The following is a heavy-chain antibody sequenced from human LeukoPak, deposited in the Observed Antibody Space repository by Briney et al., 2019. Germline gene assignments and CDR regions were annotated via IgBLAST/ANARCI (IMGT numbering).Heavy chain of an antibody. J-gene: IGHJ3*02. CDR3: ARPNITIFGADAFDI. CDR2: IYPGDSDT. Sequence: GESLKISCKGSGYSFTSYWIGWVRQMPGKGLEWMGIIYPGDSDTRYSPSFQGQVTISADKSISTAYLQWSSLKASDTAMYYCARPNITIFGADAFDIWGQGTMVTVSS. CDR1: GYSFTSYW. V-gene: IGHV5-51*01. D-gene: IGHD3-3*01.